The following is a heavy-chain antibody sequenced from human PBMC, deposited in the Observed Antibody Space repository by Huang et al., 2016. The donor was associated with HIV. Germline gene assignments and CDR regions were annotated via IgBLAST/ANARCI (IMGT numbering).Heavy chain of an antibody. CDR1: GFTFSSYR. CDR3: ARRLRYYYGSGRTSGYFDY. CDR2: IRKEGREK. Sequence: EVQLVESGGGLVQPGGSLRLSCTASGFTFSSYRMSWGRQAPGKGLEGGANIRKEGREKYYVDSVKGRFSISRDNAKNSLYLQMNSLRAEDTAVYYCARRLRYYYGSGRTSGYFDYWGQGTLVTVSS. J-gene: IGHJ4*02. V-gene: IGHV3-7*01. D-gene: IGHD3-10*01.